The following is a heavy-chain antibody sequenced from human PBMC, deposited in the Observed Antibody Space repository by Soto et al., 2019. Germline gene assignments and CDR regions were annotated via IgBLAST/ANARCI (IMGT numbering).Heavy chain of an antibody. Sequence: GASVKVSCKASGGTFSSYAISWVRQAPGQGLEWMGGIIPIFGTANYAQKFQGRVTITADESTSTAYMELSSLRSEDTAVYYCATNYYDSSGYQSLGRYWGQGTLVTVSS. J-gene: IGHJ4*02. CDR3: ATNYYDSSGYQSLGRY. CDR2: IIPIFGTA. D-gene: IGHD3-22*01. V-gene: IGHV1-69*13. CDR1: GGTFSSYA.